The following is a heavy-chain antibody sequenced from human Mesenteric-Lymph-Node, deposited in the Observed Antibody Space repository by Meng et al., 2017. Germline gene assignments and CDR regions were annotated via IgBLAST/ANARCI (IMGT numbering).Heavy chain of an antibody. CDR1: GFTFSTYW. Sequence: GESLKISCAASGFTFSTYWMHWVRQAPGKGLVWVSHINSDGSSTTYADSVKGRFTISRDNAKNTLHLQLNSLRADDTAVYYCARVGDGYDSVVYWGQGTVVTVSS. V-gene: IGHV3-74*01. D-gene: IGHD5-24*01. CDR3: ARVGDGYDSVVY. CDR2: INSDGSST. J-gene: IGHJ4*02.